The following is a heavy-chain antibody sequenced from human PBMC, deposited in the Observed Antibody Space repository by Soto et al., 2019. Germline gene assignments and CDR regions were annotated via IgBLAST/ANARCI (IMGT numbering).Heavy chain of an antibody. CDR1: GFTFSSHA. V-gene: IGHV3-23*01. D-gene: IGHD6-19*01. J-gene: IGHJ3*02. CDR2: ISGSGGST. Sequence: PGGYLRLSCAASGFTFSSHAMSWVRQAPGKGLEWVSAISGSGGSTYYADSVKGRFTISRDNSKNTLYLQMNSLRAEDTAVYYCAKDWSHSSGWYSLNAFDIWGQGT. CDR3: AKDWSHSSGWYSLNAFDI.